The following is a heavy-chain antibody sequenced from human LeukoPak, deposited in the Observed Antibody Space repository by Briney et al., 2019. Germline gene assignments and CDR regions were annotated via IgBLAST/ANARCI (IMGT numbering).Heavy chain of an antibody. Sequence: GGSLRLSCAASGFTFSSFRMNWVRQAPGKGLEWVSSISSSSSYIYYADSVKGRFTISRDNAKNSLYLQMNSLRAEDTAVYYCARDGRGWFGELQYYYYYMDVWGKGTTVTVSS. J-gene: IGHJ6*03. D-gene: IGHD3-10*01. CDR3: ARDGRGWFGELQYYYYYMDV. CDR1: GFTFSSFR. CDR2: ISSSSSYI. V-gene: IGHV3-21*01.